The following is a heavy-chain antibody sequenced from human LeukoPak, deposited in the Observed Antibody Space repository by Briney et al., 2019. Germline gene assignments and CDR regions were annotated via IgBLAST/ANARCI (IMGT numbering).Heavy chain of an antibody. V-gene: IGHV3-74*01. CDR2: INSDGSST. Sequence: RTGGSLRLSCAASGFTFSPYWMHWVRQGPGKGLVWVSRINSDGSSTIYADSVKGRFTISRDNAKNTLYLQMDSLRAEDTAVYYCARGSGNHAFDVWGQGTMVTVSS. CDR1: GFTFSPYW. D-gene: IGHD4-23*01. CDR3: ARGSGNHAFDV. J-gene: IGHJ3*01.